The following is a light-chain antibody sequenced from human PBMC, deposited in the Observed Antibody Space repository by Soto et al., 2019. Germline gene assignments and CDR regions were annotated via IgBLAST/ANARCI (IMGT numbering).Light chain of an antibody. CDR1: QRIVGTY. J-gene: IGKJ1*01. Sequence: EIVLTQSPGTLSLSPGETATLSCRASQRIVGTYLAWYQQKPGQAPRLLIYGSSNRATGIPDRFSGGGSGTDFTLTISRLEPEDFAVYYCQLVGFGQGTKVEI. V-gene: IGKV3-20*01. CDR3: QLVG. CDR2: GSS.